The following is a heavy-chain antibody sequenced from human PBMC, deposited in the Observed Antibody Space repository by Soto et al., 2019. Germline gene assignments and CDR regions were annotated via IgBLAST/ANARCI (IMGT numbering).Heavy chain of an antibody. CDR2: IYWDDDK. V-gene: IGHV2-5*02. CDR1: GFSLSTNEVS. Sequence: QITLKESGPTVVKPTQTLTLTCTLSGFSLSTNEVSVGWIRQPPGKALEWLALIYWDDDKRYSPSLKNRLTLTKDTSKNQVVLTMTNMDPGDTATYYCAHRDGARFYFDYWGQGTLVTVTS. CDR3: AHRDGARFYFDY. J-gene: IGHJ4*02.